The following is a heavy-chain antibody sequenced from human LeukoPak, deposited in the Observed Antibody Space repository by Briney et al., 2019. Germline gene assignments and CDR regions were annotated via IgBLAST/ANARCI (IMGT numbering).Heavy chain of an antibody. CDR2: INPNSGGT. V-gene: IGHV1-2*02. Sequence: GASVKVSCETSGYTFSSYGISWVRQAPGQGLEWMGWINPNSGGTNYAQKFQGRVTMTRDTSISTAYMELSRLRSDDTAVYYCARDLGVMYSSGWYNWFDPWGQGTLVTVSS. CDR3: ARDLGVMYSSGWYNWFDP. D-gene: IGHD6-19*01. J-gene: IGHJ5*02. CDR1: GYTFSSYG.